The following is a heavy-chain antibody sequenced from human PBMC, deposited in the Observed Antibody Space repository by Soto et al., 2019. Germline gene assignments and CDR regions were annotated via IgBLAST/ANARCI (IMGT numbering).Heavy chain of an antibody. J-gene: IGHJ3*02. CDR1: GYTFSNYG. Sequence: QVQLVQSGAEVKKPGASVKVSCKASGYTFSNYGISWVRQAPGQGLEWVGWISAYNGKTNYEQKLKGRVTMTTETATIIVYMELRSLRSDDTAVYYCASDLNAWLSGGGAFDIWGQGTMVTVSS. CDR3: ASDLNAWLSGGGAFDI. D-gene: IGHD6-19*01. CDR2: ISAYNGKT. V-gene: IGHV1-18*01.